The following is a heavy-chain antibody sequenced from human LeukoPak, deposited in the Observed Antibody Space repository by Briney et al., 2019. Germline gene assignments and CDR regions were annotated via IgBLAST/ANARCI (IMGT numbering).Heavy chain of an antibody. V-gene: IGHV3-30*02. CDR1: GFTFSSYG. J-gene: IGHJ4*02. D-gene: IGHD4-17*01. Sequence: PGGSLRLSCAASGFTFSSYGMHWFRQAPGKGLEWVAFIRYDGSNKYYADSVKGRFTISRDNSKNTLYLQMNSLRAEDTAVYYCAKDNYDYGDYDGGDYWGQGTLVTVSS. CDR3: AKDNYDYGDYDGGDY. CDR2: IRYDGSNK.